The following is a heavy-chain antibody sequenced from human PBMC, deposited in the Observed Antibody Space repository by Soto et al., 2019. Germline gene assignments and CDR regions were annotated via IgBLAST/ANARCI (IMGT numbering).Heavy chain of an antibody. J-gene: IGHJ4*02. CDR2: IYPDDSDT. V-gene: IGHV5-51*01. D-gene: IGHD3-10*01. CDR1: GYSFTSYL. CDR3: ARLRGGEARWLTDY. Sequence: GASLKISSKGSGYSFTSYLIGWVRKMPGKGLELMGIIYPDDSDTRYSPSFQGQVTISADKSISTSYLQWSSLKASHIAMYYCARLRGGEARWLTDYWGQGTLVTVSS.